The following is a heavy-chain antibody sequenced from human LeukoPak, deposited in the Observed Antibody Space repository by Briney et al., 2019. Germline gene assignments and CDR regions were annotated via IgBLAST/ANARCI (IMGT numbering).Heavy chain of an antibody. J-gene: IGHJ3*02. CDR2: ISGSGGST. D-gene: IGHD3-16*02. CDR3: AKPTNMITFGGVIVYDAFDI. Sequence: GGSLRLSCAASGFTFSSYAMSWVRQAPGKGLEWVSAISGSGGSTYYADSVKGRFTISRDNSKNTLYLQMNSLRAEDTAVYYCAKPTNMITFGGVIVYDAFDIWGQGTMVTVSS. V-gene: IGHV3-23*01. CDR1: GFTFSSYA.